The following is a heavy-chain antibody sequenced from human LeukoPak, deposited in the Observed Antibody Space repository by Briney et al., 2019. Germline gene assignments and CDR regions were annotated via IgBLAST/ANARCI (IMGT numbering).Heavy chain of an antibody. V-gene: IGHV3-9*01. Sequence: SLRLSCAASGFTFDDYAMHWVRPAPGKGLEWVSGISWNSGSIGYADSVKGRFTISRDNAKNSLYLQMNSLRAEDTALYYCAKDIVPYGVYYFDYWGQGTLVTVSS. J-gene: IGHJ4*02. D-gene: IGHD2-2*01. CDR3: AKDIVPYGVYYFDY. CDR1: GFTFDDYA. CDR2: ISWNSGSI.